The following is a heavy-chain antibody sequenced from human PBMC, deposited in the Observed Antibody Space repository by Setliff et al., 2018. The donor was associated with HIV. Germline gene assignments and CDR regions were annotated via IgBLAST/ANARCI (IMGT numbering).Heavy chain of an antibody. D-gene: IGHD3-10*01. V-gene: IGHV4-4*07. Sequence: PSETLSLTCNVSGVSISSHHWSWLRQPAGKGLEWIGRVYISGSTDYNPSLKSRVTISVDTSKNVFFLKMSSVTAADTAVYYCARQVSGWDAFDIWGRGTVVTVSS. CDR2: VYISGST. CDR1: GVSISSHH. J-gene: IGHJ3*02. CDR3: ARQVSGWDAFDI.